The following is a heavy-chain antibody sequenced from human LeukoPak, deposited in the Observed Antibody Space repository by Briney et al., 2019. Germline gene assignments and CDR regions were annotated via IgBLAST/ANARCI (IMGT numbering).Heavy chain of an antibody. CDR1: GYTFTDYY. D-gene: IGHD3-16*01. CDR2: INPNSGGT. J-gene: IGHJ4*02. V-gene: IGHV1-2*02. Sequence: ASVKVSCKASGYTFTDYYIRWVRQAPGQGLEWMGWINPNSGGTNYAQNFQGRVTMTRDTSISTAYMELSRLRSDDTAVYYCARGGVRDYDYEEIDYWGQGTLVTVSS. CDR3: ARGGVRDYDYEEIDY.